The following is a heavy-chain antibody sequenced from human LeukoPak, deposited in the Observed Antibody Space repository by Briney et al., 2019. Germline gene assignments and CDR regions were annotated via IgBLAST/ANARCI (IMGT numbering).Heavy chain of an antibody. CDR2: ISWNSGSI. CDR3: AKTGYSSSYIDY. CDR1: GFTFDDYA. V-gene: IGHV3-9*03. Sequence: PGGSLRLSCAASGFTFDDYAMHWVRQAPGKGLEWVSGISWNSGSIGYADSVKGRFTISRDNAKNSLYLQMNSLRAEDMALYYCAKTGYSSSYIDYWGQGTLVTVSS. D-gene: IGHD6-13*01. J-gene: IGHJ4*02.